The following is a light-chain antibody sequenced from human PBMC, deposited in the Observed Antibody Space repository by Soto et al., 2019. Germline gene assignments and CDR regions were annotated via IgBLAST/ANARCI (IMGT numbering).Light chain of an antibody. Sequence: AIRMTQSPSSFSASTGDRVTITCRPSQGISSYLAWYQQKPGKAPKLLIYAASTLQSGVPSRFSGSGSGTDFTLTISCLQSEDFATYYCQQYYSYPLTVGGGTKVDSK. CDR3: QQYYSYPLT. V-gene: IGKV1-8*01. CDR1: QGISSY. CDR2: AAS. J-gene: IGKJ4*01.